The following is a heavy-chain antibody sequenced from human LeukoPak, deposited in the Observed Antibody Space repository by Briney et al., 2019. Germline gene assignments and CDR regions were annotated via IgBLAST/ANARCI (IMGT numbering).Heavy chain of an antibody. CDR3: ARAPRYCSSTSCYHFDY. CDR1: GYTFTGYY. Sequence: GASVKVSCKASGYTFTGYYMHWVRQAPGQGLEWMGWINPNSGGTNYAQKFQGRVTMTRDTSISTAYMELSRLRSDDTAVYYCARAPRYCSSTSCYHFDYWGRGTLVTVSS. D-gene: IGHD2-2*01. V-gene: IGHV1-2*02. CDR2: INPNSGGT. J-gene: IGHJ4*02.